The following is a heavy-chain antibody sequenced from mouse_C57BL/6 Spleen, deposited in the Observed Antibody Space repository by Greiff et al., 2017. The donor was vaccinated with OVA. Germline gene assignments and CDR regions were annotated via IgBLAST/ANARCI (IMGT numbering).Heavy chain of an antibody. CDR2: IRYKANGYTT. CDR1: GFTFTDYY. D-gene: IGHD1-1*01. V-gene: IGHV7-3*01. CDR3: ARYINYYGSSWYFDG. J-gene: IGHJ1*03. Sequence: EVKLMESGGGLVQPGGSLSLSCAASGFTFTDYYMSWVRQPPGKALEWLGFIRYKANGYTTEYSASVKGRFTISGDNSQSSLYLQMNVLRAEDRATYYGARYINYYGSSWYFDGWGTGTTVTVSS.